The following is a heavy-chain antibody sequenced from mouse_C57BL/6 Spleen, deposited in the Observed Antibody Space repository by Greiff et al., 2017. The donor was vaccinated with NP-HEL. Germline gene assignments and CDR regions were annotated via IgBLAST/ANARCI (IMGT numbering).Heavy chain of an antibody. CDR3: DIYYGNYGGAMDY. D-gene: IGHD2-1*01. CDR1: GYTFTSYW. Sequence: QVQLQQSGAELVKPGASVKMSCKASGYTFTSYWITWVKQRPGQGLEWIGDIYPGSGSTNYNEKFKSKATLTVDTSSSTAFMQLSSLTSEDSAVYYCDIYYGNYGGAMDYWGQGTSVTVSS. V-gene: IGHV1-55*01. CDR2: IYPGSGST. J-gene: IGHJ4*01.